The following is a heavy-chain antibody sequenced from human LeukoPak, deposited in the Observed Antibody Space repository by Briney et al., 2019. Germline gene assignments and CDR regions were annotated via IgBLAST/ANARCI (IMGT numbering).Heavy chain of an antibody. D-gene: IGHD3-3*01. V-gene: IGHV3-74*01. Sequence: PGGSLRLSCAASGFTFSSYWMHWVRQAPGKGLAWVSRINSDGSSTSYADSVKGRFTISRDNAKNTLYLQMNSLRAEDTAVYYCARPSQYYDFWSGYYSDDAFDIWGQGTMVTVSS. CDR3: ARPSQYYDFWSGYYSDDAFDI. J-gene: IGHJ3*02. CDR1: GFTFSSYW. CDR2: INSDGSST.